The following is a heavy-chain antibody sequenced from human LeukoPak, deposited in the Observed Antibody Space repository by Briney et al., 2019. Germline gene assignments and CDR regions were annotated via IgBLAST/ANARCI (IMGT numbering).Heavy chain of an antibody. J-gene: IGHJ4*02. CDR3: ARAVDYRNYFDY. D-gene: IGHD4-11*01. CDR2: IYHSGTT. CDR1: GDSMTRGGYY. Sequence: SETLSLTCTVSGDSMTRGGYYWSWVRQHPGKGLEWIGFIYHSGTTFYNPSLEGRAAISVDTSQNQFSLKLTSVPAADTAVYYCARAVDYRNYFDYWGQGTLVTVSS. V-gene: IGHV4-31*03.